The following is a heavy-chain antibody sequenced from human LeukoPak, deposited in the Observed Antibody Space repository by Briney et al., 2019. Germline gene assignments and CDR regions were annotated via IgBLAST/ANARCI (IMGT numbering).Heavy chain of an antibody. CDR1: GFTFSNYF. CDR2: INSDGTTT. Sequence: PGGSLRLSCAASGFTFSNYFMHWVRQAPGKGLVWVSRINSDGTTTMYADSLKGRFTISRDNAKNTLYLQMNSLRDEDTAVYYCARRVDATRWIDPWGQGTLVTVSS. D-gene: IGHD2-15*01. V-gene: IGHV3-74*03. CDR3: ARRVDATRWIDP. J-gene: IGHJ5*02.